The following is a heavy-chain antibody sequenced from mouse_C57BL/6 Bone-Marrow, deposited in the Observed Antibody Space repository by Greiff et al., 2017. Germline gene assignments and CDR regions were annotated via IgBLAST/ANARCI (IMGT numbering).Heavy chain of an antibody. V-gene: IGHV1-50*01. J-gene: IGHJ2*01. CDR2: IDPSDSYT. CDR3: ARHPY. CDR1: GYTFTSYW. Sequence: VQLQQPGAELVKPGASVKLSCKASGYTFTSYWMQWVKQRPGQGLEWIGEIDPSDSYTNYNQKFKGKATLTADTSSSTAYMQLSSLTSEDSAVYYCARHPYWGQGTTLTVSS.